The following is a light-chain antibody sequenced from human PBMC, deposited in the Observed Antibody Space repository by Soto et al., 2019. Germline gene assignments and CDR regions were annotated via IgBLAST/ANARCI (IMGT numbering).Light chain of an antibody. J-gene: IGKJ5*01. V-gene: IGKV3-15*01. CDR3: QQYNNWPPQST. CDR1: QIVXKNN. CDR2: VAS. Sequence: DIVLTQSPGTLSLSRGERATLSCRSSQIVXKNNSNSYKQKPCQAPRLIXXVASXRATGLPARFSGSGSGTEFTLTISSLQSEDLAVEYCQQYNNWPPQSTFGQGTRLEIK.